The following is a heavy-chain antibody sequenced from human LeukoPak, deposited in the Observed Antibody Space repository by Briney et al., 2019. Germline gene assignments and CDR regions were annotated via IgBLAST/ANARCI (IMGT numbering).Heavy chain of an antibody. Sequence: SETLSLTCTVSGYSISSGYYWGWIRQPPGKGLEWIGNIYYSGSTYYNPSLKSRVTISVDTSKNQFSLKLSSVTAADTAVYYCASYDILTGYYRHWGRGTLVTVSS. CDR3: ASYDILTGYYRH. V-gene: IGHV4-38-2*02. CDR1: GYSISSGYY. D-gene: IGHD3-9*01. CDR2: IYYSGST. J-gene: IGHJ4*02.